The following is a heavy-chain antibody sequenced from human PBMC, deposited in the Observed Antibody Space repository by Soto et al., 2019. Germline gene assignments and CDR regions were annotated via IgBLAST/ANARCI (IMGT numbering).Heavy chain of an antibody. V-gene: IGHV4-59*01. CDR2: IYYSGST. D-gene: IGHD3-3*01. CDR3: ARDYDFWSGSPLKHPTGWFDP. Sequence: SETLCLTCTVAGGSISSYYWSWIRQPPGKGLEWIGYIYYSGSTNYNPSLKSRVTISVDTSKNQFSLKLSSVTAADTAVYYCARDYDFWSGSPLKHPTGWFDPWGQGTLVTVS. CDR1: GGSISSYY. J-gene: IGHJ5*02.